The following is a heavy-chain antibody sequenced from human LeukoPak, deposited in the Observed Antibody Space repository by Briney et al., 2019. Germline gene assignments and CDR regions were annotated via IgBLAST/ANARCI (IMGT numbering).Heavy chain of an antibody. CDR2: ISYDGSNK. Sequence: GGSLRLSCAASGFTFSSYAMHWVRQAPGKGLEWVAVISYDGSNKYYADSVKGRFTISRDNFKNTLYLQMNSLRAEDTAVYYCARLPRSGIAATHDYWGQGTLVTVSS. J-gene: IGHJ4*02. CDR3: ARLPRSGIAATHDY. D-gene: IGHD6-13*01. V-gene: IGHV3-30-3*01. CDR1: GFTFSSYA.